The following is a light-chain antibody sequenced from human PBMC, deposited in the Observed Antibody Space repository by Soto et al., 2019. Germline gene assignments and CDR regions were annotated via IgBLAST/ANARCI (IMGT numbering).Light chain of an antibody. Sequence: IVLTQSPATLSFSPCEIATLSCSASQSVSSYLAWYQQKPGQAPRLLIYGASNRATGIPARFSGSGSGTDFTLTISSLEPEDFAVYYCQQHSHWPPWTFGQGTKVDIK. V-gene: IGKV3-11*01. CDR1: QSVSSY. CDR3: QQHSHWPPWT. J-gene: IGKJ1*01. CDR2: GAS.